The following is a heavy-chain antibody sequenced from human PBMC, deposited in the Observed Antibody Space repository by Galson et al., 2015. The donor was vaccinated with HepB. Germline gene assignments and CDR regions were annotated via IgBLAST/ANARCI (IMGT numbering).Heavy chain of an antibody. CDR2: ISSSSSYI. V-gene: IGHV3-21*01. CDR3: ARDNKEYCRSTSCYTTEYFQH. J-gene: IGHJ1*01. CDR1: GFTISSYS. Sequence: LRLSCAASGFTISSYSMNWVRQAPGKGLEWVSSISSSSSYIYYADSMKGRFTISRDNAKNSLYLQMNSLRAEDTAVYYCARDNKEYCRSTSCYTTEYFQHWGQGTLVTVSS. D-gene: IGHD2-2*02.